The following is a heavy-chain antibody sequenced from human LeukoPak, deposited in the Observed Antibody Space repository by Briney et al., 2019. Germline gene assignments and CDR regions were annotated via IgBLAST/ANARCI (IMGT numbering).Heavy chain of an antibody. V-gene: IGHV4-59*01. J-gene: IGHJ3*02. CDR3: ARAEVRPAYAFDI. D-gene: IGHD2-21*01. Sequence: SETLSLTCTVSGGSISSYYWSWIRQPPGKGLEWIGYIYYSGSTNYNPSLKSRVTISVDTSKNQFSLKLSSVTAADTAVYYCARAEVRPAYAFDIWGQGTMVTVSS. CDR1: GGSISSYY. CDR2: IYYSGST.